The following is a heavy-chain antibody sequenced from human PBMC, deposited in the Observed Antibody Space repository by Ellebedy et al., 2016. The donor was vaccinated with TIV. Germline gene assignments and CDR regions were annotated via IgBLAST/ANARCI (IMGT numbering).Heavy chain of an antibody. CDR1: GGTFSSYA. J-gene: IGHJ4*02. Sequence: SVKVSXKASGGTFSSYAISWVRQAPGQGLEWMGGIIPIFGTANYAQKFQGRVTITADESTSTAYMELSSLRSEDTAVYYCATDPQLPGSDYWGQGTLVTVSS. CDR2: IIPIFGTA. V-gene: IGHV1-69*13. CDR3: ATDPQLPGSDY. D-gene: IGHD1-26*01.